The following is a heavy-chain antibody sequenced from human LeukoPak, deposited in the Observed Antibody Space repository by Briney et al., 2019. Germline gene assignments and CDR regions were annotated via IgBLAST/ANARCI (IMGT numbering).Heavy chain of an antibody. J-gene: IGHJ4*02. CDR1: GFTFSDFY. CDR2: IYSGGST. V-gene: IGHV3-66*01. D-gene: IGHD3-10*01. Sequence: GGSLRLSCVASGFTFSDFYMSWIRQAPGKGLEWVSVIYSGGSTYYADSVKGRFTISRDNSKNTLYLQMNSLRAEDTAVYYCARVQGEYYYGSRDVDYWGQGTLVTVSS. CDR3: ARVQGEYYYGSRDVDY.